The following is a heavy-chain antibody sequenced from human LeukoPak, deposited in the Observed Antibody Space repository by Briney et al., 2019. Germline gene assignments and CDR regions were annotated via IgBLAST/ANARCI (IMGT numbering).Heavy chain of an antibody. V-gene: IGHV3-13*01. J-gene: IGHJ4*02. Sequence: PGGSLRLSCAASGFTFSDYDMHWVRQATGKGLEWVSAIGTAGDTYYTGSVKGRFTISRDNSKNTLYLQMNSLRAEDTAVYYCASSWVAATMPHYWGQGTLVTVSS. CDR3: ASSWVAATMPHY. D-gene: IGHD2-15*01. CDR1: GFTFSDYD. CDR2: IGTAGDT.